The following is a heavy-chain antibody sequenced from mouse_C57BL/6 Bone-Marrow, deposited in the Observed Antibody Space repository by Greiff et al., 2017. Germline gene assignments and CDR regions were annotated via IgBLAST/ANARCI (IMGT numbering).Heavy chain of an antibody. J-gene: IGHJ2*01. CDR3: ARGDDYDGTGFDY. Sequence: VQLQQPGAELVMPGASVKLSCKASGYTFTSYWMHWVKQRPGQGLEWIGEIDPSDSYTNYNQKFTGKSTLTVDKSSSTAYMQLSSLTSEDSAVYYCARGDDYDGTGFDYWGQGSTLTVSS. V-gene: IGHV1-69*01. CDR2: IDPSDSYT. D-gene: IGHD2-4*01. CDR1: GYTFTSYW.